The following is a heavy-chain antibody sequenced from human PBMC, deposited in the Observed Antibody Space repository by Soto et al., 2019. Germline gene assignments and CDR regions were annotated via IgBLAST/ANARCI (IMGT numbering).Heavy chain of an antibody. Sequence: QLQLQESGSGLVKPSQTLSLTCAVSGGSISSGGYSWSWIRQPPGKGLEWIGYIYHSGSTYYNPSLKSRVSRSVDMSKNQFALKLRSVPAADTAVYYCARGQVVAAQHWGQGTLVTVSS. CDR3: ARGQVVAAQH. V-gene: IGHV4-30-2*01. CDR2: IYHSGST. J-gene: IGHJ4*02. CDR1: GGSISSGGYS. D-gene: IGHD2-15*01.